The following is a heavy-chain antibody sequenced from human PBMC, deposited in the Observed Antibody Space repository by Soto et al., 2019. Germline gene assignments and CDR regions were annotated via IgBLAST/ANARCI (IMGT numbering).Heavy chain of an antibody. J-gene: IGHJ5*02. Sequence: QVLLQESGPGLVKPSQTLSLTCTVSGGPITTGDYSWSWVPQSPGKGRQWIGPISNSGIPYNNPSLKSRVMISVDTSRNQFSLKLNSLTAADRAVYFCARGVTVFGPISRFWFDPWGQGTLVTVSS. CDR3: ARGVTVFGPISRFWFDP. CDR2: ISNSGIP. CDR1: GGPITTGDYS. D-gene: IGHD3-3*01. V-gene: IGHV4-30-4*01.